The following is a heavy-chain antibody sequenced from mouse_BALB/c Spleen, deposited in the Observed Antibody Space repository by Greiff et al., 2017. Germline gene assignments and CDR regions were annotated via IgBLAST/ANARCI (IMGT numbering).Heavy chain of an antibody. CDR2: INSNGGST. D-gene: IGHD2-14*01. CDR1: GFTFSSYG. J-gene: IGHJ4*01. CDR3: ARGGSYYRAYYAMDY. Sequence: EVHLVESGGGLVQPGGSLKLSCAASGFTFSSYGMSWVRQTPDKRLELVATINSNGGSTYYPDSVKGRFTISRDNAKNTLYLQMSSLKSEDTAMYYCARGGSYYRAYYAMDYWGQGTSVTVS. V-gene: IGHV5-6-3*01.